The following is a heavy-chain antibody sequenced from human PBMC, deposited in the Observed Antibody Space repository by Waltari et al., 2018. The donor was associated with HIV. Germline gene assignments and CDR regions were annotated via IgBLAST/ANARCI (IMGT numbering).Heavy chain of an antibody. D-gene: IGHD2-8*01. V-gene: IGHV3-7*01. CDR1: GFTFSIYW. CDR2: IKQDGSEK. Sequence: EVQLVESGGGLVQPGGSLRLSCAASGFTFSIYWLSWVRQAPGKGLEGVANIKQDGSEKYYVDSMKGRFTISRDNAKNSLYLQINSLRAEDTAVYYCAVRSPARRLNWFDPWGQGTLVIVSS. J-gene: IGHJ5*02. CDR3: AVRSPARRLNWFDP.